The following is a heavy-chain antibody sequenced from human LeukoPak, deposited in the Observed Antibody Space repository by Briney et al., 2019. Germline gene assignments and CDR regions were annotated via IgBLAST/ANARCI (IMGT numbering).Heavy chain of an antibody. CDR2: IYTRGST. V-gene: IGHV4-4*07. D-gene: IGHD2-2*01. Sequence: SETLSLTCTVSGGSISSYYWSWIRQPAGKGLEWIGRIYTRGSTNYNPSLKSRVTMSVDTSKNQFSLKLSSVTAADTAVYYCARDKQYQLLTRRATINWFDPWGQGTLVTVSS. CDR3: ARDKQYQLLTRRATINWFDP. CDR1: GGSISSYY. J-gene: IGHJ5*02.